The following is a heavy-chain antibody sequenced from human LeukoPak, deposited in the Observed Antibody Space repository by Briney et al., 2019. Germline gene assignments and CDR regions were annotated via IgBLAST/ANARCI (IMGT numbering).Heavy chain of an antibody. CDR1: GGSISRYY. Sequence: SETLSLTCTVSGGSISRYYWSWIRQSPGKGLEWIGYISHSGSVNYNPSLKSRVTMSVDTSKSQFSLKLSSVTAADTAVYYCARVKGREGSTVIIDYWGQGTLVTVSS. V-gene: IGHV4-59*01. CDR3: ARVKGREGSTVIIDY. D-gene: IGHD3-10*01. J-gene: IGHJ4*02. CDR2: ISHSGSV.